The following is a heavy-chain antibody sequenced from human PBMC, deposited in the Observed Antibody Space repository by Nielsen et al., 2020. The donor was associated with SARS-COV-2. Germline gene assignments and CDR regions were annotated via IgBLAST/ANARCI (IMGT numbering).Heavy chain of an antibody. J-gene: IGHJ4*02. V-gene: IGHV3-74*01. CDR1: GFTFSSYW. Sequence: GESLKISCAASGFTFSSYWMHWVRQAPGKGLVWVSHILSDGSTINYADSVRGRFTISRDNAKNTLYLQMNSLGAEDTAVYYCARDFYGSGSFPDYWGQGTLVTVSS. CDR2: ILSDGSTI. CDR3: ARDFYGSGSFPDY. D-gene: IGHD3-10*01.